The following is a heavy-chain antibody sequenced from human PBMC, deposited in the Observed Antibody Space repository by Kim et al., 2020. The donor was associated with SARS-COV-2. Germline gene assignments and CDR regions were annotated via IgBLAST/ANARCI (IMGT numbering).Heavy chain of an antibody. CDR1: GFTFSSYA. Sequence: GGSLRLSCAASGFTFSSYAMSWVRQAPGKGLEWVSAISGSGGSTYYADSVKGRFTISRDNSKNTLYLQMNSLRAEDTAVYYCAKWAGGAAASNYYYYYGMDVWGQGTTVTVSS. CDR3: AKWAGGAAASNYYYYYGMDV. V-gene: IGHV3-23*01. J-gene: IGHJ6*02. D-gene: IGHD6-13*01. CDR2: ISGSGGST.